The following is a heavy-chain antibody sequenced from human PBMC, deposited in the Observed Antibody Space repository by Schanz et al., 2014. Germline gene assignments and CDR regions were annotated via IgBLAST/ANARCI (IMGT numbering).Heavy chain of an antibody. D-gene: IGHD3-3*01. CDR2: ISPSSGGT. CDR1: GYTFTNHY. Sequence: QVQVIQSGPEVKKPGASVKVSCKASGYTFTNHYLHWVRQAPGQGLEWMGRISPSSGGTNYAQNFQGRVTMTKDTTIKTVHMELSTLTSDDTAVYYCARESVSRTRLFDPWGQGTLVTVSS. CDR3: ARESVSRTRLFDP. V-gene: IGHV1-2*06. J-gene: IGHJ5*02.